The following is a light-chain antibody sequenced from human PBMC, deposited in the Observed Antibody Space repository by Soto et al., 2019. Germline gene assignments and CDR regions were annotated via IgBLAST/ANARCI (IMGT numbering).Light chain of an antibody. Sequence: PGEIATLSCRASQSVSSNYVAWYQQKPGQAPRLLTHGASSRAAGVPDRFSGRGSGTDFTLIISRLEPEDFAVYICQQYGSSPFTFGQGTKLEIK. J-gene: IGKJ2*01. CDR3: QQYGSSPFT. CDR1: QSVSSNY. V-gene: IGKV3-20*01. CDR2: GAS.